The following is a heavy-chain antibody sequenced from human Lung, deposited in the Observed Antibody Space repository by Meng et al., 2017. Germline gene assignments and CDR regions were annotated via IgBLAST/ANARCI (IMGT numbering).Heavy chain of an antibody. V-gene: IGHV1-18*01. CDR1: ADTFANYA. CDR2: ISTHNGNT. CDR3: ATARFSFLLGFDY. Sequence: QVQLEQAGAERKKPGDSVKGAGKASADTFANYAISWVRQAPGQGLEWMGRISTHNGNTNYALKLQGRVTVTTDTSTSTAYMELRNLRSDDTAIYYCATARFSFLLGFDYWGQGTLVTVSS. J-gene: IGHJ4*02. D-gene: IGHD2-8*02.